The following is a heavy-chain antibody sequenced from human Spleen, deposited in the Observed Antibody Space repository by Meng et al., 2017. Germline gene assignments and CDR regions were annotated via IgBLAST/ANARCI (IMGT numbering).Heavy chain of an antibody. Sequence: ASVKVSCKTSGYSFTDYYIHWVRQAPGQGLEWMGWINPNSGVTDSAQQFQGRVTMTRDTSISTVYMELRRLRSDDTAVYYCAIWLGILFTDAFDIWGQGTMVTVSS. CDR3: AIWLGILFTDAFDI. V-gene: IGHV1-2*02. D-gene: IGHD2-21*01. CDR2: INPNSGVT. CDR1: GYSFTDYY. J-gene: IGHJ3*02.